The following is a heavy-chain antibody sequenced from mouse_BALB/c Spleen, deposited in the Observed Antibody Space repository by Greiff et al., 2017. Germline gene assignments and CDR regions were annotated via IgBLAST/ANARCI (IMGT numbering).Heavy chain of an antibody. Sequence: EVKLQESGGDLVKPGGSLKLSCAASGFTFSSYGMSWVRQTPDKRLEWVATISSGGSYTYYPDSVKGRFTISRDNAKYTLYLQMSSLKSEDTAMYYCARHGNYAMDYWGQGTSVTVSS. V-gene: IGHV5-6*01. J-gene: IGHJ4*01. D-gene: IGHD6-1*01. CDR1: GFTFSSYG. CDR2: ISSGGSYT. CDR3: ARHGNYAMDY.